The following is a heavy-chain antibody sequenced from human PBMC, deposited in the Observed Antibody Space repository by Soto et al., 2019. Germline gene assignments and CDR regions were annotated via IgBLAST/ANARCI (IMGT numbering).Heavy chain of an antibody. Sequence: PSETLSLTCAVSGGSISSGGYSWSWIRQPPGKGLEWIGYMYHSGSTYYNPSLKSRVTISIDRSKNQFSLKLSSVTAADTAVYYCAVSIGARYFDYWGQGTLVTVSS. J-gene: IGHJ4*02. V-gene: IGHV4-30-2*01. D-gene: IGHD6-6*01. CDR3: AVSIGARYFDY. CDR1: GGSISSGGYS. CDR2: MYHSGST.